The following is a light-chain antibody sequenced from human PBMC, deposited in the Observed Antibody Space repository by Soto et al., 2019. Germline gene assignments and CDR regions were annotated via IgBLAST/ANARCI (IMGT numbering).Light chain of an antibody. CDR3: QQRSNWPVT. CDR2: DAS. Sequence: EIVLTQSPGTLSLSPGERATLSCRASQSVSSYLAWYQQKPGQAPRLLIYDASTRATGISARFSGSGSGTDFTLTISSLEPDDFAVYYCQQRSNWPVTFGPRTKVEVK. J-gene: IGKJ1*01. V-gene: IGKV3-11*01. CDR1: QSVSSY.